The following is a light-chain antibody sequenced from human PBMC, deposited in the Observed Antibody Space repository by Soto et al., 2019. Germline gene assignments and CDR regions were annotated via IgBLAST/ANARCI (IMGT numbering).Light chain of an antibody. Sequence: EIVLTQSPATLSLSPGERATLSCRASQGVSSTSLAWYQQRFGQAPRLLIYGASSRATGIPDRFSGSGSGTDFTLTIDRLEPEDFAVYYCHHYGSSPETFGQGTKVDIK. CDR2: GAS. CDR3: HHYGSSPET. V-gene: IGKV3-20*01. CDR1: QGVSSTS. J-gene: IGKJ1*01.